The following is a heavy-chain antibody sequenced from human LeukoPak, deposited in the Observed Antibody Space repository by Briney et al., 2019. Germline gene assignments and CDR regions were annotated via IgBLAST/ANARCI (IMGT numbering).Heavy chain of an antibody. CDR2: IRYDGSNK. D-gene: IGHD3-3*02. J-gene: IGHJ4*02. CDR3: ARKVHSYCDY. Sequence: PGGSLRPSCAASGFTFCSYGMDGVPHAPGKGLGRVAFIRYDGSNKYYAVSVKGRFTISRDNSKTTLYLQLNSLRGEDTSVYYCARKVHSYCDYWGRGTLVSVS. CDR1: GFTFCSYG. V-gene: IGHV3-30*02.